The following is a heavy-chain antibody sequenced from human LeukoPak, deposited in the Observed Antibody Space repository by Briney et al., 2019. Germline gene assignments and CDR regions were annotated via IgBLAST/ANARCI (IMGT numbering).Heavy chain of an antibody. CDR2: IKQDGSDK. V-gene: IGHV3-7*01. Sequence: GGSLRLSCAASGFSFSNYWMNWVRQAPGKGLEWVASIKQDGSDKYYVDSVKGRFTISRDNAKNSLYLQLNSLRAEDTAVYYCARAYWATVPLDSWGQGTLVTVSS. D-gene: IGHD2-8*02. CDR1: GFSFSNYW. J-gene: IGHJ4*02. CDR3: ARAYWATVPLDS.